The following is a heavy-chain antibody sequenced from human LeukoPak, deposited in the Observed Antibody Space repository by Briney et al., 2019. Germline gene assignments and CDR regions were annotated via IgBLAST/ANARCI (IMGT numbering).Heavy chain of an antibody. D-gene: IGHD6-13*01. J-gene: IGHJ4*02. Sequence: GGSLRLSCAGSGFTFSSYAMSWVRQAPGKGLEWVSAISGSGGSTYYADSVKGRFTISRDNSKNTLYLQMNSLRAEDTAVYYCAKDLPAYSSSWYFDYWGQGTLVTVFS. CDR3: AKDLPAYSSSWYFDY. CDR1: GFTFSSYA. CDR2: ISGSGGST. V-gene: IGHV3-23*01.